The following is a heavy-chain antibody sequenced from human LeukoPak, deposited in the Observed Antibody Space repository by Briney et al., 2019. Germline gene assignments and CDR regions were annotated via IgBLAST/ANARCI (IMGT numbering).Heavy chain of an antibody. Sequence: SETLSLTCTVSGYSISSGYYWGWIRQPPGKGLEWIGSIYHSGSTYYNPSLKSRVTISVDTSKNQFSLKLSSVTAADTAVYYCARDFPPRVGATSDYWGQGTLVTVSS. CDR1: GYSISSGYY. J-gene: IGHJ4*02. V-gene: IGHV4-38-2*02. CDR3: ARDFPPRVGATSDY. D-gene: IGHD1-26*01. CDR2: IYHSGST.